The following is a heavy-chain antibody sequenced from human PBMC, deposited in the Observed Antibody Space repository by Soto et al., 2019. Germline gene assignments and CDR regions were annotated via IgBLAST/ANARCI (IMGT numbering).Heavy chain of an antibody. D-gene: IGHD6-6*01. CDR2: IKSDGSST. Sequence: GGSLRLSCAASGFTFRSSCMHWVRQAPGKGLVWVSRIKSDGSSTSYADSVKGRFTISRDNAKNTLYLQMNSLRAEDTAVYYCARRYSSSSREDYYSGMDVWGQGTTVTVSS. CDR1: GFTFRSSC. V-gene: IGHV3-74*01. J-gene: IGHJ6*02. CDR3: ARRYSSSSREDYYSGMDV.